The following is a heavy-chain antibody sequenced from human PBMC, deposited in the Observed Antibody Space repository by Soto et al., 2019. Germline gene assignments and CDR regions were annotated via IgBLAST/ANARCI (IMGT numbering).Heavy chain of an antibody. Sequence: GGSLRLSCAASGFTFSSYWMHWVRQAPGKGLVWVARINSDGSSTSYADSVKGRFTISRDNAKNTLYLQMNRLRAEDTAVYYCARDRRMATIFYLGMDVWGQGATGHVSS. V-gene: IGHV3-74*01. CDR3: ARDRRMATIFYLGMDV. CDR1: GFTFSSYW. D-gene: IGHD5-12*01. J-gene: IGHJ6*02. CDR2: INSDGSST.